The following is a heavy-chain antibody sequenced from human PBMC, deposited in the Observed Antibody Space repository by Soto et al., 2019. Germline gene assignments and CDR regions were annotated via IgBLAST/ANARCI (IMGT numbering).Heavy chain of an antibody. J-gene: IGHJ4*02. Sequence: GGSLRLSCAASGFTFSSYSMNWVRQAPGKGLEWVSYISSSSTIYYADSVKGRFTISRDNAKNSLYLQMNSLRAEDTAVYYCARVLVPAASHFDYWGQGTLVTVSS. CDR1: GFTFSSYS. CDR3: ARVLVPAASHFDY. D-gene: IGHD2-2*01. V-gene: IGHV3-48*01. CDR2: ISSSSTI.